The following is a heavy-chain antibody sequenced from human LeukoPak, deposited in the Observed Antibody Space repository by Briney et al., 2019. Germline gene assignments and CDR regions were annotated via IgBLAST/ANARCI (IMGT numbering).Heavy chain of an antibody. CDR3: ARDRSGSGWYWFDP. Sequence: SSETLSLTCTVSGGSISSTAYYWGWIRQPPGKGLECIGNLYYDETTYYNPSLKSRVTISVGTSKNQFSLKLSSVTAADTAVYYCARDRSGSGWYWFDPWGQGTLVTVSS. V-gene: IGHV4-39*07. D-gene: IGHD6-19*01. CDR1: GGSISSTAYY. CDR2: LYYDETT. J-gene: IGHJ5*02.